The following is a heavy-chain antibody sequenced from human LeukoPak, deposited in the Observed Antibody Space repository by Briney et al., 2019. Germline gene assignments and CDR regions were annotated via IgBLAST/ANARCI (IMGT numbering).Heavy chain of an antibody. CDR2: IYSDGST. CDR3: AKGGSSTMVRGVIGYMDV. CDR1: GFTFSDYY. V-gene: IGHV3-66*01. Sequence: PGGSLRLSCAASGFTFSDYYMSWVRQAPGKGLECVSVIYSDGSTYYADSVKGRFIISRDISKNTLYLQMNSLRAEDTAVYYCAKGGSSTMVRGVIGYMDVWGKGTTVTISS. D-gene: IGHD3-10*01. J-gene: IGHJ6*03.